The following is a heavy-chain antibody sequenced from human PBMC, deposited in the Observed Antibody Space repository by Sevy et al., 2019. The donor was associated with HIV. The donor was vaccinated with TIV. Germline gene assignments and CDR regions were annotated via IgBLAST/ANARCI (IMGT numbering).Heavy chain of an antibody. CDR3: AKGGGGHYDPDEIGYYFYYYNMDV. V-gene: IGHV3-23*01. D-gene: IGHD3-22*01. CDR1: GFSFDSYG. Sequence: GGSLRLSCAVSGFSFDSYGMTWVRQAPGKGLEWVSGISGSGTRTYYADSVKGRFIISRDNSKNTLYLQMNSFRSEDTALYYCAKGGGGHYDPDEIGYYFYYYNMDVWGKGTTVTVSS. CDR2: ISGSGTRT. J-gene: IGHJ6*03.